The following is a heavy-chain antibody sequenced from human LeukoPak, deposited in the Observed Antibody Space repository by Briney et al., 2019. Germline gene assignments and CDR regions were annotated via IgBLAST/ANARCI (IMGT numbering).Heavy chain of an antibody. CDR2: IYYSGST. CDR1: GGSISSGDYY. CDR3: ARDGGDGYSPDY. D-gene: IGHD5-24*01. V-gene: IGHV4-61*08. J-gene: IGHJ4*02. Sequence: SETLSLTCTVSGGSISSGDYYWSWIRKQPGKGLEWIGYIYYSGSTNYNPSLKSRVTISVDTSKNQFSLKLSSVTAADTAVYYCARDGGDGYSPDYWGQGTLVTVSS.